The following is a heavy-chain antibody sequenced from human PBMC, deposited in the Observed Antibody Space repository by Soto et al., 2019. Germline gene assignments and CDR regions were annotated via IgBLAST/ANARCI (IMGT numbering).Heavy chain of an antibody. J-gene: IGHJ6*02. CDR3: ARVGPTGGMDV. D-gene: IGHD1-26*01. Sequence: VGSVRLSCAASGFTFSSHSMNWVRQAPGKGLEWVSSISSSSSYIYYADSVKGRFTTSRDNAKNSLYLQMNSLRAEDTAVYYCARVGPTGGMDVWGQGTTVTVSS. CDR1: GFTFSSHS. CDR2: ISSSSSYI. V-gene: IGHV3-21*01.